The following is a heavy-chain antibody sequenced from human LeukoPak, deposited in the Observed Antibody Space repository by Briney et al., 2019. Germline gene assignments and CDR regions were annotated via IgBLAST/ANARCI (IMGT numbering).Heavy chain of an antibody. V-gene: IGHV3-30*18. CDR3: AKPFAAVSAGFSYYFDY. CDR2: ISYDGSIK. D-gene: IGHD6-19*01. Sequence: HGRSLRLSYAASGFTFSDYGIHWVRQAPGKGLERVADISYDGSIKYYADTVQGRFTISRDNSKSTLYLQMNSLRPEDTAVYYCAKPFAAVSAGFSYYFDYWGQGTLVTVSS. J-gene: IGHJ4*02. CDR1: GFTFSDYG.